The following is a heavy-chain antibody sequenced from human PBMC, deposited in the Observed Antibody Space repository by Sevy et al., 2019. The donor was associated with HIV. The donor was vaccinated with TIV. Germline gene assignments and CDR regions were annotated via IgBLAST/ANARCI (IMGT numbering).Heavy chain of an antibody. CDR1: GFTFGDYS. Sequence: GGSLRLSCVGSGFTFGDYSISWIRQAPGKGLECVAYISSRSSFTNYTDSVRGRFTISRDNAKNEVFLQMNSLRAEDTGVYYGARGAYDVWGQGTTVTVSS. J-gene: IGHJ3*01. V-gene: IGHV3-11*06. CDR3: ARGAYDV. CDR2: ISSRSSFT.